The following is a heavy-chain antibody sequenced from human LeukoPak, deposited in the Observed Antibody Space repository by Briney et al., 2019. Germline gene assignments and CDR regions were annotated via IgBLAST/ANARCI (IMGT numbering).Heavy chain of an antibody. V-gene: IGHV3-21*01. CDR3: ARVQGYFSPV. J-gene: IGHJ4*02. Sequence: PGGSLRLSCAASGFTFSSYGIHWVRQAPGKGLEWVASISSASSYIYYSDSVKGRFTISRDYAKNSLYLQMNSLRVEDTAVYYCARVQGYFSPVWGQGTLVTVSS. D-gene: IGHD3-22*01. CDR2: ISSASSYI. CDR1: GFTFSSYG.